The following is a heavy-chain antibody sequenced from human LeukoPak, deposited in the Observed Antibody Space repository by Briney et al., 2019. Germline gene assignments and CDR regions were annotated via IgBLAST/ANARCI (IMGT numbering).Heavy chain of an antibody. CDR3: ARRGGTSGWGAFDI. D-gene: IGHD2-2*01. J-gene: IGHJ3*02. V-gene: IGHV3-30*03. CDR1: GFTFSSYG. Sequence: GSLRLSCAASGFTFSSYGMHWVRQAPGKGLEWVAVISYDGSNKYYADSVKGRFTISRDNSKNTLYLQMNSLRREDTAVYYCARRGGTSGWGAFDIWGQGTMVTVSS. CDR2: ISYDGSNK.